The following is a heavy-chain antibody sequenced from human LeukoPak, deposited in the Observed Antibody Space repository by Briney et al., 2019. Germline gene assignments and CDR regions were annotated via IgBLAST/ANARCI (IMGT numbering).Heavy chain of an antibody. D-gene: IGHD3-3*01. CDR3: ARVAYDFWSGYHHYYYYGMDV. CDR1: GFTFSSYA. CDR2: ISYDGSNK. Sequence: GGSLRLSCAASGFTFSSYAMHWVRQAPGKGLEWVAVISYDGSNKYYADSVKGRFTISRDNSKNTLYLQMNSLRAEDTAVYYCARVAYDFWSGYHHYYYYGMDVWGQGTTVTVSS. V-gene: IGHV3-30-3*01. J-gene: IGHJ6*02.